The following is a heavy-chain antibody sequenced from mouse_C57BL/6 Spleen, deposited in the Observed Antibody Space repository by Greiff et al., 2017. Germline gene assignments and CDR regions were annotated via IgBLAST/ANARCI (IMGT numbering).Heavy chain of an antibody. Sequence: GGGLVQPKGSLKLSCAASGFSFNTYAMNWVRQAPGKGLEWVARIRSKSNNYATYYADSVKDRFTISRDDSESMLYLQMNNLKTEDTAMYYCVRQGDYYGYYAMDYWGQGTSGTVSS. V-gene: IGHV10-1*01. CDR1: GFSFNTYA. D-gene: IGHD1-1*01. CDR3: VRQGDYYGYYAMDY. J-gene: IGHJ4*01. CDR2: IRSKSNNYAT.